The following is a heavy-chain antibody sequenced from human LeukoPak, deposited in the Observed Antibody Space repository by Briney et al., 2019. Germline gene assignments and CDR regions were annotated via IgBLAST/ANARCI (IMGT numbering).Heavy chain of an antibody. CDR3: ARGTAECTSYSCYSYYYYYMDV. Sequence: GGSLRLSCAASGFTFSSYWMTWVRQAPETGLEWVANIKMDGSEKYYVASVKGRFTISRDNAKNSPYLQMNSLRAEDTAVYYCARGTAECTSYSCYSYYYYYMDVWGKGTTVTVSS. D-gene: IGHD3-16*02. CDR1: GFTFSSYW. J-gene: IGHJ6*03. V-gene: IGHV3-7*01. CDR2: IKMDGSEK.